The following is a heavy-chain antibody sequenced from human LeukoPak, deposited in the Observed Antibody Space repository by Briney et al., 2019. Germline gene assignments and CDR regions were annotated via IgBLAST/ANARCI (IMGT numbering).Heavy chain of an antibody. J-gene: IGHJ4*02. Sequence: PGGSLRLSCAASGFTFSSYSMNWVRQAPGKGLEWVSSISSSSTYIYYADSVKGRFTISRDNAKNSLYLQMNSLRGEDTAVYYCARLLYDYVWGSSRPYYFDYWGQGTLVTVSS. V-gene: IGHV3-21*01. D-gene: IGHD3-16*02. CDR3: ARLLYDYVWGSSRPYYFDY. CDR1: GFTFSSYS. CDR2: ISSSSTYI.